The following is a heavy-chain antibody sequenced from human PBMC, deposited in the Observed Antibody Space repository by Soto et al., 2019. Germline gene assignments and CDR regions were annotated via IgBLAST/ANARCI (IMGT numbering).Heavy chain of an antibody. V-gene: IGHV1-46*01. CDR2: INPRGGST. Sequence: ASVKVSCKASGYTFTAYFMHWVRQAPGQGLEWIGIINPRGGSTNYAQKFQGRVAMTWDTFTSTVYMDLSSLRSDDTAVYFCARAPFSSSSFFFDFWGQGTLVTVSS. CDR3: ARAPFSSSSFFFDF. CDR1: GYTFTAYF. J-gene: IGHJ4*02. D-gene: IGHD6-6*01.